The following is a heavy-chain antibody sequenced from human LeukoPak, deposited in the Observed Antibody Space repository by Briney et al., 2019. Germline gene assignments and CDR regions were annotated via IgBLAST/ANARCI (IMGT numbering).Heavy chain of an antibody. D-gene: IGHD6-13*01. V-gene: IGHV1-8*01. CDR2: MNPNSGNT. CDR1: GYTFTSYD. Sequence: ASVKVSCKASGYTFTSYDINWVRQATGQGLEWMAWMNPNSGNTGYAQKFQGRVTMTRNTSISTAYMELSSLRSEDTAVYYCARAAPRSSSIETYYFDYWGQGTLVTVSS. CDR3: ARAAPRSSSIETYYFDY. J-gene: IGHJ4*02.